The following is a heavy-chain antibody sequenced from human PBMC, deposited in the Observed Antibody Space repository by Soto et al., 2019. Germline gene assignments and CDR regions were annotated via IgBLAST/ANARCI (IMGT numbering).Heavy chain of an antibody. J-gene: IGHJ4*02. CDR3: ASSIAALPFDY. CDR1: GFTFSSYW. CDR2: IKQDGSEK. D-gene: IGHD6-6*01. Sequence: LRLSCAASGFTFSSYWMSWVRQAPGKGLEWVANIKQDGSEKYYVDSVKGRFTISRDNAKNSLYLQMNSLRAEDTAVYYCASSIAALPFDYWGQGTLVTVSS. V-gene: IGHV3-7*03.